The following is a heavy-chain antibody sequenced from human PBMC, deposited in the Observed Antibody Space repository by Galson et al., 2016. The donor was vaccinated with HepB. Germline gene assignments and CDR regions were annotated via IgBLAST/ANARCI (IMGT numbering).Heavy chain of an antibody. Sequence: SLRLSCAASGITIIGYNMNWVRQAPGKGLEWVANINQGGGEKYYVDSVKGRFTISRDNFKNSLYLQMNSPRAEDTAVYYCANHRGWGQGTLVTVSS. D-gene: IGHD1-14*01. CDR3: ANHRG. J-gene: IGHJ4*02. V-gene: IGHV3-7*03. CDR1: GITIIGYN. CDR2: INQGGGEK.